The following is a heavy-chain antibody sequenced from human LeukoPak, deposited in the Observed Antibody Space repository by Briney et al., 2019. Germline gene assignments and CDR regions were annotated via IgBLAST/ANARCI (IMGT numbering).Heavy chain of an antibody. CDR2: ISAYNGNT. CDR3: ARDRVRGVMANWFDP. Sequence: ASVKVSCKASGYTFTSYGFSWVRQAPGQGLEWMGWISAYNGNTNYAQKLQGRVTMTTDTSTSTAYMELRSLRSDDTAVYYCARDRVRGVMANWFDPWGQGTLVTVSS. J-gene: IGHJ5*02. V-gene: IGHV1-18*01. CDR1: GYTFTSYG. D-gene: IGHD3-10*01.